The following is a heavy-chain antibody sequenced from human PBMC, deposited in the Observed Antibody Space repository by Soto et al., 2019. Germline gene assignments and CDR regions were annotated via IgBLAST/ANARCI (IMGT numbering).Heavy chain of an antibody. Sequence: PSETLSLTCNVSGGSIYRSNYYWDWLRQPPGKGLEWIGTTYYNGNAYYNPSLKSRVSMSVDTSKNQFSLKLVSVTAADTAVYYCAIAVAGPTAIAYWGQGNQVTVSS. J-gene: IGHJ4*02. CDR2: TYYNGNA. V-gene: IGHV4-39*01. CDR3: AIAVAGPTAIAY. CDR1: GGSIYRSNYY. D-gene: IGHD6-19*01.